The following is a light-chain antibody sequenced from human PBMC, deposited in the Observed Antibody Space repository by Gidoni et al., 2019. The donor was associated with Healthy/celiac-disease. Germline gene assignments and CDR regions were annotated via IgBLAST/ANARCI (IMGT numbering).Light chain of an antibody. J-gene: IGKJ2*01. CDR1: QSISSY. Sequence: DIQMTQSPSSLSASVGDRVTITCRASQSISSYLNWYQQKPGKAPKLLIYAASSLQSGAPSRFSGSGSGTDFTLTISSLQPEDFATYYCQQSYSTLLYTFGQETKLEIK. CDR3: QQSYSTLLYT. V-gene: IGKV1-39*01. CDR2: AAS.